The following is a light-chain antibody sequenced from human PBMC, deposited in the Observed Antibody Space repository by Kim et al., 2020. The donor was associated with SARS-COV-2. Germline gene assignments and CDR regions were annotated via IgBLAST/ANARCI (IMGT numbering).Light chain of an antibody. J-gene: IGKJ4*01. V-gene: IGKV3-15*01. CDR1: ESVNSN. CDR3: QQYNNWPPLT. Sequence: PGERATLSCRASESVNSNLAWYQQKPGQAPRLLIYGASTRATGIPARFSGSGSGTEFALTISSLQSEDFAVYYCQQYNNWPPLTFGGGTKVDIK. CDR2: GAS.